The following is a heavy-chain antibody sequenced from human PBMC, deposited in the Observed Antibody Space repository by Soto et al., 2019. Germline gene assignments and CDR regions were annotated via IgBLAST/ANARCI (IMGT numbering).Heavy chain of an antibody. CDR1: GFTFSNFW. V-gene: IGHV3-74*01. CDR2: INTDGSVT. CDR3: ARQTGLGATNY. D-gene: IGHD1-26*01. J-gene: IGHJ4*02. Sequence: DVDLVESGGALVRPGGSLRLSCAVSGFTFSNFWFHWVRQAPGKGLVWVARINTDGSVTSHPDSVRGRFTISRDNAKSTLYLQMNSLREEDSAMYYCARQTGLGATNYWGQGTLVTVAS.